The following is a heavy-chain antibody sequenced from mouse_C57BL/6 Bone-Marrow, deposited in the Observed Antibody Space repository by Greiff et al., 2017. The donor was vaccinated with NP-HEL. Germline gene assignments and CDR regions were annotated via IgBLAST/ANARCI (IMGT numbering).Heavy chain of an antibody. D-gene: IGHD3-3*01. CDR1: GYTFTSYW. V-gene: IGHV1-69*01. Sequence: QVQLQQPGAELVMPGASVKLSCKASGYTFTSYWMHWVKQRPGQGLEWIGEIDPSDSYTNYNQKFKGKSTLTVDKSSSTAYMQLSSLTSEDSAVYYCARSGLVYYFDYWGQGTTLTVSS. CDR2: IDPSDSYT. CDR3: ARSGLVYYFDY. J-gene: IGHJ2*01.